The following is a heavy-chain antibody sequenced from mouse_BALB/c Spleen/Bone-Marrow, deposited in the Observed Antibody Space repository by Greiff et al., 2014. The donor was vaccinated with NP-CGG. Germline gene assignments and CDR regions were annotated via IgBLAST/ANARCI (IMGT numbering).Heavy chain of an antibody. CDR2: IAPGSGST. D-gene: IGHD2-1*01. Sequence: DLVKPGASVKLSCKASGYTFTSYWINWVKQRPGQGLEWIGRIAPGSGSTYYNEMFKGKATLTVDTSSSTAYIQLSSLSSEDSAGDFGARFSIYYGNYGAMDYWGQGTSVTVSS. CDR3: ARFSIYYGNYGAMDY. J-gene: IGHJ4*01. V-gene: IGHV1S41*01. CDR1: GYTFTSYW.